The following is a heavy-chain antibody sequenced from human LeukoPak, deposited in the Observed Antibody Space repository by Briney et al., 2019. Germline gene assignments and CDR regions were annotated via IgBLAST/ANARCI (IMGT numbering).Heavy chain of an antibody. V-gene: IGHV4-61*02. CDR3: ARDKGYDFWSGYSDYFDY. CDR1: GDSISSGDYY. Sequence: SETLSLTCTVSGDSISSGDYYWSWIRQPAGKGLEWIGRIYTSGSTNYNPSLKSRVTISVDTSKNQFSLKLSSVTAADTAVYYCARDKGYDFWSGYSDYFDYWGQGTLVTVSS. D-gene: IGHD3-3*01. J-gene: IGHJ4*02. CDR2: IYTSGST.